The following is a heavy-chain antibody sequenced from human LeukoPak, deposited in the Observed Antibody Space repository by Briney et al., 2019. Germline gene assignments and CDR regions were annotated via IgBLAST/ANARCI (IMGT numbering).Heavy chain of an antibody. J-gene: IGHJ4*02. V-gene: IGHV3-30*02. CDR3: AKADMSSGCLDS. Sequence: GGSLRLSCAASGFSFSSYGMHWVRQAPGKGLEWVAFIRYDGDNEYYADSVKGRFTVSRDNSKNTLYLEMTSLRPDDTAIYYRAKADMSSGCLDSWGQGTLVTVSS. CDR1: GFSFSSYG. CDR2: IRYDGDNE. D-gene: IGHD6-19*01.